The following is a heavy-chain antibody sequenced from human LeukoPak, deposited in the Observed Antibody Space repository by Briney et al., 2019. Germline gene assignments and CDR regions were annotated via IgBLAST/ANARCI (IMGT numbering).Heavy chain of an antibody. Sequence: GGSLRLSCAASGFTFSSYGMHWVRQAPGKGLEWVAVISYDGSNKYYADSVKGRFTISRGNSKNTLYLQMNSLGAEDTAVYYCAKDRGFGVAVADYWGQGTLVTVSS. D-gene: IGHD3-3*01. V-gene: IGHV3-30*18. CDR3: AKDRGFGVAVADY. CDR2: ISYDGSNK. J-gene: IGHJ4*02. CDR1: GFTFSSYG.